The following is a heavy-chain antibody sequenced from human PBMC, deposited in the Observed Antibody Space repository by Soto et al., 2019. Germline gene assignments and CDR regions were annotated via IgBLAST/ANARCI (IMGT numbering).Heavy chain of an antibody. CDR1: GYTFTSYG. Sequence: QVQLVQSGAEVKKPGASVKVSCKASGYTFTSYGISWVRQAPGQGHERMGWISAYNGNTNYAQKLQGRVTMTTDTSTSRDYRELRSLRYDDTAVYYCARDRQLTGTGPGTRDYWGQGTLVSVSS. CDR2: ISAYNGNT. J-gene: IGHJ4*02. V-gene: IGHV1-18*01. D-gene: IGHD1-20*01. CDR3: ARDRQLTGTGPGTRDY.